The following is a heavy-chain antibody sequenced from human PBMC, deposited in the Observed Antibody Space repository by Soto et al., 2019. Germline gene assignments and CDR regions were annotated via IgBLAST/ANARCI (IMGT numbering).Heavy chain of an antibody. CDR2: INAGNGNT. CDR3: ARGPPAYCTNGVCPVSGGVFDY. CDR1: GYTFTSYA. V-gene: IGHV1-3*01. Sequence: GASVKVSCKASGYTFTSYAMHWVRQAPGQRLEWMGWINAGNGNTKYSQKFQGRVTITRDTSASTAYMELSSLRSEDTAVYYCARGPPAYCTNGVCPVSGGVFDYWGQGTLVTVSS. J-gene: IGHJ4*02. D-gene: IGHD2-8*01.